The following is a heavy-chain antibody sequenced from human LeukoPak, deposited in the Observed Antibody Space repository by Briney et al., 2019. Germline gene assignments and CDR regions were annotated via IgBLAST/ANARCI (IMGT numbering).Heavy chain of an antibody. D-gene: IGHD6-19*01. CDR2: ISGSGGST. CDR1: GFTFSSYA. V-gene: IGHV3-23*01. CDR3: ARRGGSNGWGDFDI. Sequence: QPGGSLRLSCAASGFTFSSYAMSWVRQAPGKGLEWVSAISGSGGSTYYADSVKGRFTISRDNSRSTLYLQMNSLSREDTALYYCARRGGSNGWGDFDIWGQGTMVTVSS. J-gene: IGHJ3*02.